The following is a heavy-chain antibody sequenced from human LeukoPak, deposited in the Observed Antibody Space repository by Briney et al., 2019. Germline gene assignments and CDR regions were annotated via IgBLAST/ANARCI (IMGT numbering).Heavy chain of an antibody. V-gene: IGHV1-8*03. J-gene: IGHJ4*02. CDR3: ARRETHDYTPFFDY. CDR2: MNPNSGNT. Sequence: ASVKVSCKASGYTFTSYDINCVRQATGQGLEWMGWMNPNSGNTGYAQKFQGRVTITRNTSISTAYMELSSLRSEDTAMYYCARRETHDYTPFFDYWGQGTLVTVSS. D-gene: IGHD4/OR15-4a*01. CDR1: GYTFTSYD.